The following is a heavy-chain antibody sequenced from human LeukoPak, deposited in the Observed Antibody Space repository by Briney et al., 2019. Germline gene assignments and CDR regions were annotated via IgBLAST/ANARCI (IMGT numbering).Heavy chain of an antibody. CDR3: ARDSGYYYYGMDV. J-gene: IGHJ6*02. CDR2: INPSGGST. D-gene: IGHD1-14*01. V-gene: IGHV1-46*01. Sequence: ASVKVSCKASGYTFTSYHMHWVRQAPGQGLEWMGIINPSGGSTSHAQKFQGRVTMTRDTSTSTVYMELSSLRSEDTAVYYCARDSGYYYYGMDVWGQGTTVTVS. CDR1: GYTFTSYH.